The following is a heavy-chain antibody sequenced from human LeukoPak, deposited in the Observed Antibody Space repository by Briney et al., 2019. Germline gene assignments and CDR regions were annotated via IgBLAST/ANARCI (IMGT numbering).Heavy chain of an antibody. V-gene: IGHV3-7*01. D-gene: IGHD2-15*01. CDR1: GFTFSSYW. Sequence: GGSLRLSCAASGFTFSSYWVSWVRQAPGKGLEWVANIKQDGSEKYYVDSVKGRFTISRDNAKNSLYLEMNGLRSEDTAVYYCARDPQDISRWANAFDIWGQGTMVTVSS. CDR3: ARDPQDISRWANAFDI. CDR2: IKQDGSEK. J-gene: IGHJ3*02.